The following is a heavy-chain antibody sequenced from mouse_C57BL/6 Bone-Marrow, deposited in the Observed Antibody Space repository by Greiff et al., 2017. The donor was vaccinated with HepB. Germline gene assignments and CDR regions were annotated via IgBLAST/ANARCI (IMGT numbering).Heavy chain of an antibody. Sequence: EVKLMESGGGLVQPGGSLKLSCAASGFTFSDYYMYWVRQTPEKRLEWVAYISNGGGSTYYPDTVKGRFTISRDNAKNTLYLQMSRLKSEDTAMYYCARQAYGSSLRFAYWGQGTLVTVSA. CDR3: ARQAYGSSLRFAY. D-gene: IGHD1-1*01. J-gene: IGHJ3*01. CDR2: ISNGGGST. CDR1: GFTFSDYY. V-gene: IGHV5-12*01.